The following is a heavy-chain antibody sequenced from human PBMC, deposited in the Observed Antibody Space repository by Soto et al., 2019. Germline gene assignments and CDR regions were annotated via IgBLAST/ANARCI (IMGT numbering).Heavy chain of an antibody. V-gene: IGHV3-23*01. Sequence: GGSLRLSCAASGFTFSSYAMSWVRQAPGKGLEWVSAISGSGGSTYYADSVKGRFTISRDNSKNTPYLQMDSLRAEDTAVYYCAKLGITGTRYYFDYWGQGTLVTVSS. D-gene: IGHD1-7*01. CDR2: ISGSGGST. CDR1: GFTFSSYA. J-gene: IGHJ4*02. CDR3: AKLGITGTRYYFDY.